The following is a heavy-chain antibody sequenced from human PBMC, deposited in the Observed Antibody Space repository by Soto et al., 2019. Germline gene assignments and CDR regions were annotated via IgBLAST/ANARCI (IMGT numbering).Heavy chain of an antibody. V-gene: IGHV4-34*01. Sequence: SETLSLTCAVYGGSFSGYYWSWIRQPPGKGLEWIGEINHSGSTNYNPSLKSRVTISVDTSKNQFSLKLSSVTAADTAVYYCARRTYYYDSSGIKAYWYFDLWGRGTLVTVSS. CDR2: INHSGST. J-gene: IGHJ2*01. D-gene: IGHD3-22*01. CDR1: GGSFSGYY. CDR3: ARRTYYYDSSGIKAYWYFDL.